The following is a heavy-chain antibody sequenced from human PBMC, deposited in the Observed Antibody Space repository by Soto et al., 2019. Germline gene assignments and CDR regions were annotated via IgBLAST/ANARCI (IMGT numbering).Heavy chain of an antibody. Sequence: EVQLVESGGGLVQPGGSLKLSCAASGFTFSGSAMHWVRQASGKGLEWVGRIRSKANSYATAYAASVKGRFTISRDDSKNTAYLQMNSLKTEDTAVYYCTIDLKGLGELSFRNAFDIWGQGTMVTVSS. CDR1: GFTFSGSA. D-gene: IGHD3-16*02. V-gene: IGHV3-73*02. J-gene: IGHJ3*02. CDR3: TIDLKGLGELSFRNAFDI. CDR2: IRSKANSYAT.